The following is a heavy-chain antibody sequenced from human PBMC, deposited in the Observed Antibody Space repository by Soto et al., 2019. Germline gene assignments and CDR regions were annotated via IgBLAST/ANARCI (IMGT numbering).Heavy chain of an antibody. CDR1: GGTFSSYA. J-gene: IGHJ4*02. CDR2: IIPIFGTA. D-gene: IGHD2-2*02. V-gene: IGHV1-69*01. CDR3: ARLGDIVVVPAAIRDS. Sequence: QVQLVQSGAEVKKPGSSVKVSCKASGGTFSSYAISWVRQAPGQGLEWMGGIIPIFGTANYAQKFQGRVTITADESASTADMELSSLRSEDTAVYYCARLGDIVVVPAAIRDSWGQGTMVIVSS.